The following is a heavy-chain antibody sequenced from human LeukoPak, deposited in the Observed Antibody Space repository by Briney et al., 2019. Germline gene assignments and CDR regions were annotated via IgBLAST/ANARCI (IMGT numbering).Heavy chain of an antibody. J-gene: IGHJ4*02. D-gene: IGHD4-11*01. CDR2: IRQDGSYK. Sequence: GGSLRLSCAASGFTFNSYGMHWVRQAPGKGLEWGANIRQDGSYKQYVDSVKGRFTISRDNAQNSLYLQMNSLRTEDTAVYYCLRLQRAVTGSYWGQGTLVTVSS. CDR3: LRLQRAVTGSY. CDR1: GFTFNSYG. V-gene: IGHV3-7*01.